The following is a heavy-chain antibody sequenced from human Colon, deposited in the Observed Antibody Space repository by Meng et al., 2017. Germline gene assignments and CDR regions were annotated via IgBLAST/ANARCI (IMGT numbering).Heavy chain of an antibody. J-gene: IGHJ5*02. CDR3: ARRLVSSGWLPPLPGGWFDP. CDR1: GGSFSGYY. CDR2: INHSGST. D-gene: IGHD6-19*01. V-gene: IGHV4-34*01. Sequence: SETLSLTCAVYGGSFSGYYWSWIRQPPGKGLERIGEINHSGSTNYNPSLKSRVTISVDTSKNQFSLKLISVTAADTAVYYCARRLVSSGWLPPLPGGWFDPWGQGTLVTVSS.